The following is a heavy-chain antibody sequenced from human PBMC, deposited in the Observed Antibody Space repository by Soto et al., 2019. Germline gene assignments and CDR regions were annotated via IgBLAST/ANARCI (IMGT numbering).Heavy chain of an antibody. CDR1: GYTFTGYY. D-gene: IGHD3-3*01. CDR2: INPNSGGT. Sequence: ASVKVSCKASGYTFTGYYMHWVRQAPGQGLEWMGWINPNSGGTNYAQKFQGWVTMTRDTSISTAYMELSRLRSDDTAVYYCERESHQYYDFWSGYLLDYWGQGTLVTVSS. CDR3: ERESHQYYDFWSGYLLDY. J-gene: IGHJ4*02. V-gene: IGHV1-2*04.